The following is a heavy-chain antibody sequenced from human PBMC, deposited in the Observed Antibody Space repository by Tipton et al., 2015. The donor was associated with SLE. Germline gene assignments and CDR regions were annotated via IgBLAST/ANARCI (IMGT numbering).Heavy chain of an antibody. CDR2: IRYDGSKK. CDR1: GFTFSSYA. Sequence: SLRLSCAASGFTFSSYAMSWVRQAPGRGLEWVAFIRYDGSKKYYADSVKVRFTISRDNSKNTLYRQMNSLRAEDTAVYCCALEMHSTMGRYFDYWGQGTLLTVSS. CDR3: ALEMHSTMGRYFDY. D-gene: IGHD3-10*01. V-gene: IGHV3-30*02. J-gene: IGHJ4*02.